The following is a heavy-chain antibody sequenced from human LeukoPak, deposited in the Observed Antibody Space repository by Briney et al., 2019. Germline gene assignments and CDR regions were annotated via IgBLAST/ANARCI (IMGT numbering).Heavy chain of an antibody. D-gene: IGHD3-10*01. Sequence: ASVKVSCRASVYTFTSYGISWVRQAPGQGLECMGWISAYNGNTNYAQKLQGRVTMTTDPSTSKAYIEMRSLRSDDTAVYYCARTSRGGAFDYRGQGTLVTVSS. CDR3: ARTSRGGAFDY. J-gene: IGHJ4*02. CDR2: ISAYNGNT. CDR1: VYTFTSYG. V-gene: IGHV1-18*01.